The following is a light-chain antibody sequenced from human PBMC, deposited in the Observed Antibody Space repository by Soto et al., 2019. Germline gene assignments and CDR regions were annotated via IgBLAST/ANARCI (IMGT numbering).Light chain of an antibody. Sequence: EIVLTQSPGTLSLSPGERATLSCRASQSVSSSYLAWYQQKPGQAPRLLIYGASSRATGIPDRFSGSGSGTDFTFTISRLEPEDFAVYYCQQYGSSPLFTFGPGTKVYIK. CDR2: GAS. CDR1: QSVSSSY. V-gene: IGKV3-20*01. J-gene: IGKJ3*01. CDR3: QQYGSSPLFT.